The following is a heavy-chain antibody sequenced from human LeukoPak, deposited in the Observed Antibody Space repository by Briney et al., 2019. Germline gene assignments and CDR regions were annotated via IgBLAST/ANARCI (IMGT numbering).Heavy chain of an antibody. CDR3: ARRSSIAPRLFDY. CDR1: GYNFTNYW. Sequence: GESLKISCKGSGYNFTNYWIDWVRQMPGKGLEWMGIIYPVDSDTRYSPSLQGQVTFSADESISTAYLQWSSLKASDTAIYYCARRSSIAPRLFDYWGQGTLVTVSS. CDR2: IYPVDSDT. J-gene: IGHJ4*02. D-gene: IGHD6-6*01. V-gene: IGHV5-51*01.